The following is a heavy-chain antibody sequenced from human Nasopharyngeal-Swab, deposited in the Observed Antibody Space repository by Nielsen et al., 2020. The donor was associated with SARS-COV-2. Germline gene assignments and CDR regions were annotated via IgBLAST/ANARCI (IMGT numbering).Heavy chain of an antibody. CDR1: GYTFTGYY. CDR3: ARVGERGRLRFLDAFDY. V-gene: IGHV1-46*01. J-gene: IGHJ4*02. Sequence: ASVKVSCKASGYTFTGYYMHWVRQAPGQGLEWMGIINPSGGSTSYAQKFQGRVTMTRDTSTSTVYMELSSLRSEDTAVYYCARVGERGRLRFLDAFDYWGQGTLVTVSS. CDR2: INPSGGST. D-gene: IGHD3-3*01.